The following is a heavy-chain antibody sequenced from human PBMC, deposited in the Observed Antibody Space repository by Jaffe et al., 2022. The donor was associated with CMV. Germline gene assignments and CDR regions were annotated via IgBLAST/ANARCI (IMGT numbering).Heavy chain of an antibody. CDR3: ATVEGGGGYDFLALDY. D-gene: IGHD5-12*01. J-gene: IGHJ4*02. V-gene: IGHV1-24*01. CDR1: GYTLTELS. Sequence: QVQLVQSGAEVKKPGASVKVSCKVSGYTLTELSMHWVRQAPGKGLEWMGGFDPEDGETIYAQKFQGRVTMTEDTSTDTAYMELSSLRSEDTAVYYCATVEGGGGYDFLALDYWGQGTLVTVSS. CDR2: FDPEDGET.